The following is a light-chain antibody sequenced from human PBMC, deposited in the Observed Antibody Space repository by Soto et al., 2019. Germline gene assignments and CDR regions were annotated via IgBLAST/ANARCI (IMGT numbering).Light chain of an antibody. CDR3: QQYNSWPPIT. J-gene: IGKJ5*01. V-gene: IGKV3-15*01. CDR1: QSIGDT. Sequence: EIVLTHSPATLSLSPGEIATLSCRASQSIGDTLAWYQQRPGQAPRLVIYGASTRATGIPARFSGGGSGTEFTLTISSLQSEDFAVYYCQQYNSWPPITFGQGTRLEIK. CDR2: GAS.